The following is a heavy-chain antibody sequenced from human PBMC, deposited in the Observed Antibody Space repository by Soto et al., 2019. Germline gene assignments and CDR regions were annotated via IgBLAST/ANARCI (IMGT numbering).Heavy chain of an antibody. D-gene: IGHD6-13*01. J-gene: IGHJ4*02. CDR3: ARGPALSSSYLYYFDY. CDR2: INHSGST. Sequence: PSETLSLTCAVYGGSLSGYYWSWIRQPPGKGLEWIGEINHSGSTNYNPSLKSRVTISVDTSKNQFSLKLSSVTAADTAVYYCARGPALSSSYLYYFDYWGQGTLVTVSS. V-gene: IGHV4-34*01. CDR1: GGSLSGYY.